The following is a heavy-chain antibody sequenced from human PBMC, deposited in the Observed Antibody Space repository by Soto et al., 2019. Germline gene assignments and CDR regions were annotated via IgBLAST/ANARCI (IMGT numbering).Heavy chain of an antibody. D-gene: IGHD3-16*01. CDR3: ARMATFGSLNWFDP. CDR1: GYSLTNND. J-gene: IGHJ5*02. V-gene: IGHV1-8*01. CDR2: MSPGSGDT. Sequence: ASVKVSCKASGYSLTNNDVSWVRQATGQGLEWMGWMSPGSGDTGYAQKFQGRVTMTRDISTATAYMELSSLRSDDTATYYCARMATFGSLNWFDPWGQGTLVTVSS.